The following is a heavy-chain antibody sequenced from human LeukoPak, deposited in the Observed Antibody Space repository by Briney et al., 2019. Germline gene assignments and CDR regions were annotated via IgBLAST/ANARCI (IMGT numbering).Heavy chain of an antibody. Sequence: PGGSLRLSCAASGFAFSSYGMHWIRQAPGKGLEWVAVIWSDSSHKYYLDSMKGRCTISRDNSKNMAYLQMNSLRVEDTAVYYCASAAGAFDMWGQGTTVTVSS. D-gene: IGHD6-13*01. CDR2: IWSDSSHK. V-gene: IGHV3-33*01. CDR3: ASAAGAFDM. CDR1: GFAFSSYG. J-gene: IGHJ3*02.